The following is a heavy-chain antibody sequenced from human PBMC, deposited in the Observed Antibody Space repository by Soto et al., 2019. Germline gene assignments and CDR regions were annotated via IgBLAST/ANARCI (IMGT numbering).Heavy chain of an antibody. Sequence: GGSLRLSCAASGFTFNNYGMHWVRQAPGKGLEWVAVIWYDGSNKYYADSVKGRFTISRDNSKNTLYLQMNSLRAEDTAVYYCARDINNWNDVGAFDIWGQGTMVTVSS. J-gene: IGHJ3*02. CDR2: IWYDGSNK. CDR1: GFTFNNYG. D-gene: IGHD1-1*01. V-gene: IGHV3-33*01. CDR3: ARDINNWNDVGAFDI.